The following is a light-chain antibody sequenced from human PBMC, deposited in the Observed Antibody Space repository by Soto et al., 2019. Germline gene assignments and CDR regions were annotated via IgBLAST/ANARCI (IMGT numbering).Light chain of an antibody. CDR2: DAS. Sequence: EIVLTQSPATLSLSPGERATLSCRASQSVSSYLAWYQQKPGQAPRLLIYDASNRATGIPARFSGCGSGTDFTLTISSLDPEDFAVYNCRPRSNGLIFGGGTKVEIK. J-gene: IGKJ4*01. CDR1: QSVSSY. CDR3: RPRSNGLI. V-gene: IGKV3-11*01.